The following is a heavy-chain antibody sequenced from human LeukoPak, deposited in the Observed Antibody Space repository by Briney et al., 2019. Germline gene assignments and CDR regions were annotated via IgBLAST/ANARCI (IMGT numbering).Heavy chain of an antibody. Sequence: GGSLRLSCAASGFTFSDYYMSWIRQAPGKGLEWVSYISSSGDTIYYADSVKGRFTISRDNAKNSLYLQMNSLRAEDTAVYARDLSWWTHAFDIWGQGTMVTVSS. D-gene: IGHD2-8*02. J-gene: IGHJ3*02. V-gene: IGHV3-11*01. CDR1: GFTFSDYY. CDR2: ISSSGDTI. CDR3: DLSWWTHAFDI.